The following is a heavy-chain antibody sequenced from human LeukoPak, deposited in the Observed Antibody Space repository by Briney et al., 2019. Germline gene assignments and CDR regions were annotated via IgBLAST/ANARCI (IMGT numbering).Heavy chain of an antibody. CDR1: GGSISSGGYS. V-gene: IGHV4-30-2*01. Sequence: SETLSLTCAVSGGSISSGGYSWSWIRQPPGKGLEWIGYIYHSGSTYYNPSLKSRVTISVDTSKNQFSLKLSSVTAADTAVYYCARGRARRVPWTHTAMVTRGWATPPPNLDYWGQGTLVTVSS. CDR2: IYHSGST. J-gene: IGHJ4*02. CDR3: ARGRARRVPWTHTAMVTRGWATPPPNLDY. D-gene: IGHD5-18*01.